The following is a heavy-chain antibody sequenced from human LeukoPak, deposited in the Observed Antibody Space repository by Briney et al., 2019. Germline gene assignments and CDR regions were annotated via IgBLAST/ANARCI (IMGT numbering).Heavy chain of an antibody. CDR2: IYPGDSDT. J-gene: IGHJ4*02. CDR1: GYSFTSYW. Sequence: GESLKISCKGSGYSFTSYWIGWVRQMPGKGLEWMGIIYPGDSDTRYSPSFQGQVTISADKSISTAYLQWSSLKASGTAMYYCARHGRTRYSGSYLVDYWGQGTLVTVSS. D-gene: IGHD1-26*01. CDR3: ARHGRTRYSGSYLVDY. V-gene: IGHV5-51*01.